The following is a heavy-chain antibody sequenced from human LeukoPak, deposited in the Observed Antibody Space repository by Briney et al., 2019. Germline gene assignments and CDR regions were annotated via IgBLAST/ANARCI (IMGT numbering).Heavy chain of an antibody. CDR3: ASGRQLGY. Sequence: GGSLRLSCAASGFTFSNYWTSWVRQAPGKGLEWVANIKEDGSEKYYVDSVKGRFTISRDNARNSLYLQMNSLRAEDTAVYYCASGRQLGYWGQGTLVTVSS. CDR2: IKEDGSEK. CDR1: GFTFSNYW. V-gene: IGHV3-7*01. J-gene: IGHJ4*02. D-gene: IGHD6-13*01.